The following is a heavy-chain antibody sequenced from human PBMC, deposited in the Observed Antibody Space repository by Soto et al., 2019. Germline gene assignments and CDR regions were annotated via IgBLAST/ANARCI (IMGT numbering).Heavy chain of an antibody. V-gene: IGHV3-21*01. Sequence: PGGPLRLSCAASGFTFSSYSMNWVRQAPGEGQGLRRGLEWVSSISSSSSYIYYADSVKGRFTISRDNAKNSLYLQMNSLRAEDTAVYYCARDHLSSGFCDAFDIWGQGTMVTVSS. D-gene: IGHD6-19*01. CDR3: ARDHLSSGFCDAFDI. CDR1: GFTFSSYS. J-gene: IGHJ3*02. CDR2: ISSSSSYI.